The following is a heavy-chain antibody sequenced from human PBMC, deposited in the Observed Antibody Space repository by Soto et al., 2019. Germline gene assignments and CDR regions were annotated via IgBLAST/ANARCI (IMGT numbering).Heavy chain of an antibody. CDR3: TTDPQELPIDY. D-gene: IGHD1-7*01. CDR1: GFTFSNAW. V-gene: IGHV3-15*01. J-gene: IGHJ4*02. CDR2: IKSKTDGGTT. Sequence: GGSLRLSCAASGFTFSNAWMSWVRQAPGKGLEWVGRIKSKTDGGTTDYAAPVKGRFTISRDDSKNTLYLQMNSLKTEDTTVYYCTTDPQELPIDYWGQGTLVTVSS.